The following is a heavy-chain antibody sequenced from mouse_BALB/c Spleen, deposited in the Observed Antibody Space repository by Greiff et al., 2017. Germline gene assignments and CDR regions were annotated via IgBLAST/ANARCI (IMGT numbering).Heavy chain of an antibody. D-gene: IGHD2-2*01. J-gene: IGHJ4*01. CDR3: ARKGGYVLVDY. Sequence: VQLQQSGAELMKPGASVKISCKATGYTFSSYWIEWVKQRPGHGLEWIGEILPGSGSTNYNEKFKGKATFTADTSSNTAYMQLSSLTSEDSAVYYCARKGGYVLVDYWGQGTSVTVSS. CDR1: GYTFSSYW. V-gene: IGHV1-9*01. CDR2: ILPGSGST.